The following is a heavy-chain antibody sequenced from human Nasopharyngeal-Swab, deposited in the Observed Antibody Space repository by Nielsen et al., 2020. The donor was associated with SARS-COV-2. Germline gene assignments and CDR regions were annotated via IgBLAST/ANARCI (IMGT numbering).Heavy chain of an antibody. CDR1: GGSFSGYY. V-gene: IGHV4-34*01. Sequence: SETLSLTCAVYGGSFSGYYWTWIRQPPGKGLEWIGEINHSGSTNYNPSLKSRVTISVNTSKNQFSLKLSSVTAADTAVYYCARGPPHCSSTSYYRLGAFDIWGQGTMVTVSS. CDR3: ARGPPHCSSTSYYRLGAFDI. J-gene: IGHJ3*02. D-gene: IGHD2-2*01. CDR2: INHSGST.